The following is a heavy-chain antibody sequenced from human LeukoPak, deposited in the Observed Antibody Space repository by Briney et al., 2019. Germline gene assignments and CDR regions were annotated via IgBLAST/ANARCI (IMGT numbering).Heavy chain of an antibody. CDR1: GFTLTSYA. J-gene: IGHJ1*01. CDR2: ILYDGSNK. CDR3: ARDGSYDGDEYFQH. D-gene: IGHD1-26*01. Sequence: GGSLRLSCAASGFTLTSYAMHWVRQAPGKGMDWVAVILYDGSNKYYADSVKGRFTISRDNSKNTLYLQMNSLRAEDTAVYYSARDGSYDGDEYFQHWGQGTLVTVSS. V-gene: IGHV3-30*04.